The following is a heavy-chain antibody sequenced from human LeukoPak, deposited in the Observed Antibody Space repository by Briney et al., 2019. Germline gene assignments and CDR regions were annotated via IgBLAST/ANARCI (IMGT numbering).Heavy chain of an antibody. CDR2: INHNGNVN. D-gene: IGHD2-2*03. CDR3: ARDGYCSSTSCPTYYYYGMDV. J-gene: IGHJ6*02. Sequence: GGSLRLSCAASGFTFSSYWMNWARQAPGKGLEWVASINHNGNVNYYVDSVKGRFTISRDNAKNSLYLQMSNLRAEDTAVYYCARDGYCSSTSCPTYYYYGMDVWGQGTTVTVSS. CDR1: GFTFSSYW. V-gene: IGHV3-7*03.